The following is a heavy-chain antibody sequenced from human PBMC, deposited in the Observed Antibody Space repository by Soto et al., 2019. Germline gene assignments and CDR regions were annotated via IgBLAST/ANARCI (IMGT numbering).Heavy chain of an antibody. J-gene: IGHJ3*02. CDR1: GYTFTSYD. CDR3: ARVMITFGGVIVKGDAFDI. CDR2: MNPNSGNT. Sequence: QVQLVQSGAEVKKPGASVKVSCKASGYTFTSYDINWVRQATGQGLEWMGWMNPNSGNTGYAQKFQGRVTMTRNTAVSTAYMEQRSLRSEDTAVYYCARVMITFGGVIVKGDAFDIWGQGTMVTVSS. V-gene: IGHV1-8*01. D-gene: IGHD3-16*02.